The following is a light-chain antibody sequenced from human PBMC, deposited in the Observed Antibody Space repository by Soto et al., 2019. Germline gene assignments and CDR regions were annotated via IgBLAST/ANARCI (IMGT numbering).Light chain of an antibody. CDR3: QQYGTSPPKVT. CDR2: AAS. CDR1: RSVSSSY. V-gene: IGKV3-20*01. Sequence: DIVLTQSPGTLSLSPGERATLSCRASRSVSSSYLAWYQQKPGQAPRLLIYAASSRATGIPDRFSGSGSGTDFTLTISRLEPEDFAVYYCQQYGTSPPKVTFGGGTKVDIK. J-gene: IGKJ4*01.